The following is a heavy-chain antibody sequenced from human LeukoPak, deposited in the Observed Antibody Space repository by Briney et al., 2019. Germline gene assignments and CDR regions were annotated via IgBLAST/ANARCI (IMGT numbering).Heavy chain of an antibody. J-gene: IGHJ4*02. CDR3: ARDRSAVPAAPVIDY. CDR1: GFTFSSYS. CDR2: ISSSSSTI. Sequence: PGGSLRLSCAASGFTFSSYSMNWVRQAPGKGLEWVSYISSSSSTIYYADSVKGRFTISRDNAKNSLYLQMNSLRDEDTAVYYCARDRSAVPAAPVIDYWGQGTLVTVSS. V-gene: IGHV3-48*02. D-gene: IGHD2-2*01.